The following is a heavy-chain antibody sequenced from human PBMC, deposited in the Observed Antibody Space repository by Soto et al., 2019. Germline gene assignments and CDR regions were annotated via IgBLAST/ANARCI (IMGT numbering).Heavy chain of an antibody. CDR3: ARDSLGIAVLGTGRSKNNWFDT. Sequence: QVQLQQWGAGLLKPSETLSLTCAVYGGSFSGYYWSWIRQPPGKGLEWIGEINHSGRTHYNPSLKSRVTISIETSKTQFPLKLSSVTAADTAIYYCARDSLGIAVLGTGRSKNNWFDTWGQGTLVTVSS. J-gene: IGHJ5*02. CDR1: GGSFSGYY. V-gene: IGHV4-34*01. CDR2: INHSGRT. D-gene: IGHD6-19*01.